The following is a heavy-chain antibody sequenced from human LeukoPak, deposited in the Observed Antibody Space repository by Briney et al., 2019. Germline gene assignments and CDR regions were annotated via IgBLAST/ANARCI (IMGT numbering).Heavy chain of an antibody. D-gene: IGHD3-3*01. CDR2: ISSSGSTI. V-gene: IGHV3-48*03. CDR3: ATLTRVIIPWSDV. CDR1: GFNFSSYE. J-gene: IGHJ6*04. Sequence: PGGSLRLSCAASGFNFSSYEMNWVRQAPGKGLEWVSYISSSGSTIYYADSVKGRFTISRDNAKNSLYLQMNSLRAEDTAVYYCATLTRVIIPWSDVWGKGTTVTISS.